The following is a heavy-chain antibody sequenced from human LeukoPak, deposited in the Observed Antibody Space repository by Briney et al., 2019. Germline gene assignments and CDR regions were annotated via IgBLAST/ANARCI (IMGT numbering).Heavy chain of an antibody. J-gene: IGHJ3*02. V-gene: IGHV3-74*01. Sequence: GGSLRLSCATSGFAFSSFWMYWVRQVPGKGLVWVSRINGDGKNTTYADSVKGRFTISRDNSKNTLYLQMNSLRAEDTAVYYCANLPLVVTAEHDAFDIWGQGTMVTVSS. D-gene: IGHD2-21*02. CDR2: INGDGKNT. CDR1: GFAFSSFW. CDR3: ANLPLVVTAEHDAFDI.